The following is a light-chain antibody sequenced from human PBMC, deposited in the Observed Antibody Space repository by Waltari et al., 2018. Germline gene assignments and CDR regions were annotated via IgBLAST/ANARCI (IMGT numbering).Light chain of an antibody. CDR3: MQPLETPYT. J-gene: IGKJ2*01. Sequence: DVVMTQSPLSLTVYPGEPASISYRSSRTHLESNGANYLDWYLQKPGRSPQLLIYLGSNRAPEVPDRFSGSGSGTDFTLKINGVEAEDVGVYYCMQPLETPYTFGRGTKLEIK. V-gene: IGKV2-28*01. CDR1: RTHLESNGANY. CDR2: LGS.